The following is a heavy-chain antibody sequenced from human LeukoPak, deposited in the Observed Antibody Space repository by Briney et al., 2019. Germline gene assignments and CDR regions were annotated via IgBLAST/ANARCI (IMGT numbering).Heavy chain of an antibody. CDR3: ARKYYYGSGSYYKPAHFDY. D-gene: IGHD3-10*01. Sequence: KPSETLSLTCAVYGGSFSGYYWSWIRQPPGKGLEWIGEINHSGSTNYNPSLKSRVTISVDTSKNQFSLKLSSVTAADTAVYYCARKYYYGSGSYYKPAHFDYWGQGTLVTVSS. V-gene: IGHV4-34*01. J-gene: IGHJ4*02. CDR1: GGSFSGYY. CDR2: INHSGST.